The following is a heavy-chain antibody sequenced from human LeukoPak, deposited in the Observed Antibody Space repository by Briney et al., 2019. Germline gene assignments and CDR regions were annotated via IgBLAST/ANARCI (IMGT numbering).Heavy chain of an antibody. CDR1: GYTFTSYY. Sequence: ASVKVSCKASGYTFTSYYMHWVRQAPRQGLEWMGIINPSGGSTSYAQKFQGRVTMTRDMSTSTVYMELSSLRSEDTAVYYYAKGGFRGSYYGGLGAFDIWGQGTMVTVSS. D-gene: IGHD1-26*01. V-gene: IGHV1-46*01. CDR2: INPSGGST. J-gene: IGHJ3*02. CDR3: AKGGFRGSYYGGLGAFDI.